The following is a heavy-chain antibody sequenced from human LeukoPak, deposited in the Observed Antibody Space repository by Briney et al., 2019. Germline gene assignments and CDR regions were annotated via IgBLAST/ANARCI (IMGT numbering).Heavy chain of an antibody. CDR3: ARGLDPSYGYVRFGPMRDY. CDR1: GGSFIGYY. J-gene: IGHJ4*02. Sequence: PSETLSLTCAVYGGSFIGYYWSWIRQPPGKGLEWIGEINHIGSTNYNPSLKSRVTISVDTSKNQFSLKLSSVTAADTAVYYCARGLDPSYGYVRFGPMRDYWGQGTLVTVSS. D-gene: IGHD5-18*01. CDR2: INHIGST. V-gene: IGHV4-34*01.